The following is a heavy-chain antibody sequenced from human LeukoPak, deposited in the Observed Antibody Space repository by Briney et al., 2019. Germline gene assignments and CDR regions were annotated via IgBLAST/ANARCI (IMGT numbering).Heavy chain of an antibody. CDR3: ARGQVPAARGYNWFDP. J-gene: IGHJ5*02. V-gene: IGHV4-34*01. CDR1: GWSFNDYY. CDR2: INARGDT. D-gene: IGHD2-2*01. Sequence: SETLSLTCAAYGWSFNDYYWNWIRQPPGKGLEWIGEINARGDTNFNPSLKSRVTISVDTSKSQFSLRLTSMIAADTAVYYCARGQVPAARGYNWFDPWGQGTLVTVPS.